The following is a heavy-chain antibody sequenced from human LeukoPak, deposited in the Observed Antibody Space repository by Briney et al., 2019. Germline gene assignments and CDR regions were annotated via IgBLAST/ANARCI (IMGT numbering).Heavy chain of an antibody. CDR2: ISSSSSYI. J-gene: IGHJ6*03. V-gene: IGHV3-21*01. Sequence: PGGSLRLSCAASGFTFSSYSMNWVRQAPGKGLEWVSPISSSSSYIYYADSVKGRFTISRDNAKNSLYLQMNSLRAEDTAVYYCARTGALNWNYYYYYYMDVWGKGTTVTVSS. CDR3: ARTGALNWNYYYYYYMDV. CDR1: GFTFSSYS. D-gene: IGHD1-1*01.